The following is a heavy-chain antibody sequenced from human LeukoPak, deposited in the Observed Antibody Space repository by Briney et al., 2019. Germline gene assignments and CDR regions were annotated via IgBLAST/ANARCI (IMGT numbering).Heavy chain of an antibody. CDR3: ARRGYIDSSGYDY. CDR1: GFSFSNYA. CDR2: ISGSSSDI. J-gene: IGHJ4*02. Sequence: PGGFLRLSCAGSGFSFSNYAMNWVRQAPGKGLEWVSSISGSSSDIYYADSMKGLLTISRDNAKNSVYLQINSLRAEDTAIYYCARRGYIDSSGYDYWGQGTLVTVSS. D-gene: IGHD3-22*01. V-gene: IGHV3-21*01.